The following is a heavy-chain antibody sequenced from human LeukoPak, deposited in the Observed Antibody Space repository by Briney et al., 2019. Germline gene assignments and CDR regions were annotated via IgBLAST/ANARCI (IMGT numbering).Heavy chain of an antibody. D-gene: IGHD6-6*01. CDR1: GGSISSSSSY. CDR2: IYYSGST. V-gene: IGHV4-39*01. Sequence: SETLSLTCTVSGGSISSSSSYWGWLRQPPGKGLEWIVSIYYSGSTYYNPSLKNRVTISVDTSKNQFSLKLSSVTAADTAVYYCARQTIAARPFFDYWGQGALVTVSS. J-gene: IGHJ4*02. CDR3: ARQTIAARPFFDY.